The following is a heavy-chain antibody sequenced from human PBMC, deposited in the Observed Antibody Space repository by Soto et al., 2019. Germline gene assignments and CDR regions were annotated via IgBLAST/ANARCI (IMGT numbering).Heavy chain of an antibody. Sequence: QVQLVESGGGVVQPGRSLRLSCAASGFTFSSYAMHWVRQAPGKGLEWVAVISYDGSNKYYADSVKGRFTISRDNSKNTLYLQMNSLRAEDTAVYYWARDPGGYDLVFGWFDPWGQGTLVTVSS. V-gene: IGHV3-30-3*01. CDR2: ISYDGSNK. CDR1: GFTFSSYA. CDR3: ARDPGGYDLVFGWFDP. J-gene: IGHJ5*02. D-gene: IGHD5-12*01.